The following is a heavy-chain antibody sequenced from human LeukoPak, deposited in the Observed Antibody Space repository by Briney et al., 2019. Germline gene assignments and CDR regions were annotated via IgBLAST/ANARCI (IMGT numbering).Heavy chain of an antibody. CDR1: GGSISSGGYY. J-gene: IGHJ4*02. V-gene: IGHV3-23*01. CDR2: ISGSGGST. Sequence: PSETLSLTCTVSGGSISSGGYYWSWIRQHPGKGLEWVSAISGSGGSTYYADSVKGRFTISRDNSKNTLYLQMNSLRAEDTAVYYCAKDERSGQWLVSFPIDYWGQGTLVTVSS. D-gene: IGHD6-19*01. CDR3: AKDERSGQWLVSFPIDY.